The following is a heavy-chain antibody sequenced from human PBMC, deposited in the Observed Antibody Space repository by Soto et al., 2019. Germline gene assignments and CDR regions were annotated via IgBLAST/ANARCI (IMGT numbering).Heavy chain of an antibody. CDR3: ARFPRYSSKYNCFDP. CDR2: IKYSGST. D-gene: IGHD6-13*01. CDR1: GGSISSYY. J-gene: IGHJ5*02. V-gene: IGHV4-59*01. Sequence: PXETLHITCTVSGGSISSYYWSWIRQPPGKGLGWSGYIKYSGSTNYTPSRKRRGTISADTSKNHFSLKLSSGTAADTAVYYCARFPRYSSKYNCFDPWGQGTLVTVSS.